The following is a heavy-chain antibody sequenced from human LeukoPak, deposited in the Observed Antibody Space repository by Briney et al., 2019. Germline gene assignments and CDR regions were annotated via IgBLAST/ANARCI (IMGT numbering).Heavy chain of an antibody. V-gene: IGHV1-46*01. CDR2: ISPSGGST. D-gene: IGHD3-9*01. Sequence: ASVKVSCKASGYTFTSYYMHWVRQAPGQGLEWMGIISPSGGSTSYAQKFQGRVTMTRDTSTSTVYMELSRLRSDDTAVYYCARARTILTGMDVWGKGTTVTISS. CDR1: GYTFTSYY. J-gene: IGHJ6*04. CDR3: ARARTILTGMDV.